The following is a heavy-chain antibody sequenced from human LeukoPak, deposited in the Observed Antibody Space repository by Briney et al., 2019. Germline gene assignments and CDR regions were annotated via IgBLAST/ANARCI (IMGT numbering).Heavy chain of an antibody. D-gene: IGHD1-26*01. CDR1: GFTFDDYG. J-gene: IGHJ4*02. Sequence: GGSLRLSCAASGFTFDDYGMSWVRHALGKGLEWVSGINWNGGSTGYADSVKGRFTISRDNAKNSLYLQMNSLRAEDTASYYCARDGGSYSDYWGQGTLVTVSS. V-gene: IGHV3-20*04. CDR3: ARDGGSYSDY. CDR2: INWNGGST.